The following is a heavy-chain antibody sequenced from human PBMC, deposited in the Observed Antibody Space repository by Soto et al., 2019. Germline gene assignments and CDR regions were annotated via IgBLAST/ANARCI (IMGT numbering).Heavy chain of an antibody. CDR2: IIPILGIA. J-gene: IGHJ6*03. V-gene: IGHV1-69*04. CDR3: AREEYSSSPYYYYYMDV. D-gene: IGHD6-6*01. CDR1: GGTFSSYT. Sequence: GASVKVSCKASGGTFSSYTISWVRQAPGQGLEWMGRIIPILGIANYAQKFQGRVTITADKSTSTAYMELSSLRSEDTAVYYCAREEYSSSPYYYYYMDVWGKGTTVTVSS.